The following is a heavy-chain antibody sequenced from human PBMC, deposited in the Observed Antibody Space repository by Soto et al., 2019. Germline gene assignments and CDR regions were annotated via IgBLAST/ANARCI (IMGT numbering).Heavy chain of an antibody. CDR2: IIPILGIA. J-gene: IGHJ6*02. CDR1: GGTFSSYT. V-gene: IGHV1-69*02. Sequence: QVQLVQSGAEVKKPGSSVKVSCKASGGTFSSYTISWVRQAPGQGLVWMGRIIPILGIANYAQKFQGRVTITAEKSTSTAYMELSSLRSEDTAVYYCASLAAAGTDYSYGMDVWGQGTTVTVSS. D-gene: IGHD6-13*01. CDR3: ASLAAAGTDYSYGMDV.